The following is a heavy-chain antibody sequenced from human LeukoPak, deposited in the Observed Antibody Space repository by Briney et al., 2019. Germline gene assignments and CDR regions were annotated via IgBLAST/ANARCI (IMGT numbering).Heavy chain of an antibody. V-gene: IGHV3-23*01. CDR3: AKDKSLLWFGELLYYFDY. J-gene: IGHJ4*02. D-gene: IGHD3-10*01. CDR1: GFTFSSYA. Sequence: PGGSLRLSCAASGFTFSSYAMSWVRQAPGKGLEWVSAISGSGGSTYYADSVKGRFTISRDNSKNTLYLQMNSLRAEDTAVYYCAKDKSLLWFGELLYYFDYWGQGTLVTVSS. CDR2: ISGSGGST.